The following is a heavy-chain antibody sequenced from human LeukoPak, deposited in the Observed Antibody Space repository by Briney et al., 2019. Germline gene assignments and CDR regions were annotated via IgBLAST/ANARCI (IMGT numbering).Heavy chain of an antibody. J-gene: IGHJ4*02. V-gene: IGHV1-24*01. CDR1: GYTLTELS. Sequence: GASVKVSCKVSGYTLTELSMHWVRPAPGKGLEWMGGFDPEDGETIYAQKFQGRVTMTEDTSTDTAYMELSSLRSEDTAVYYCATGIFFVAAAVNLDYWGQGTLVTVSS. CDR2: FDPEDGET. D-gene: IGHD6-13*01. CDR3: ATGIFFVAAAVNLDY.